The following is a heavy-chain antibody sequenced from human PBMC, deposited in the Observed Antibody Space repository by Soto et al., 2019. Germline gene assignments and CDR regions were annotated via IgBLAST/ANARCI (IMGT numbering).Heavy chain of an antibody. D-gene: IGHD3-16*01. J-gene: IGHJ4*02. V-gene: IGHV3-33*01. CDR3: ARDGDASTGYGKDY. CDR2: LWFDGSKN. CDR1: GFIFRNYG. Sequence: VGSLRLSCAASGFIFRNYGMHWVRQAPGKGLEWVAFLWFDGSKNYYAESVRGRFSISRDNSQNTLYLQMNSLTAEDTAVYYCARDGDASTGYGKDYWGQGTLVSVSS.